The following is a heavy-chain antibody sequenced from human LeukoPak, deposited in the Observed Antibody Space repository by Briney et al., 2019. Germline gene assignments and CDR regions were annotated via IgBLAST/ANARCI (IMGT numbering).Heavy chain of an antibody. V-gene: IGHV3-43*02. J-gene: IGHJ6*03. CDR3: AKDIHDYYYYMDV. CDR1: GFTFDDYA. Sequence: PGGSLRLSCAASGFTFDDYAMHWVRQAPRKGLEWGSLISGDGGSTYYADSVKGRFTISRDNSKNSLYLQMNSLRTEDTALYYCAKDIHDYYYYMDVWGKGTTVTVSS. CDR2: ISGDGGST.